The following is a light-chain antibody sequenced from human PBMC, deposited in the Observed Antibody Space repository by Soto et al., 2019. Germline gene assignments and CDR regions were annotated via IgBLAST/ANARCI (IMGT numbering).Light chain of an antibody. CDR1: SSDVGSYNL. V-gene: IGLV2-23*01. CDR2: EGG. CDR3: CSYVGSSTFV. J-gene: IGLJ1*01. Sequence: QPVLTQPASVSGSPGQSITISCTGTSSDVGSYNLVSWYQQHPGKAPKLMIYEGGKRPSGVSNRFSGSKSGNTASLTISGLQTEDEADYYCCSYVGSSTFVFGTGTKVTVL.